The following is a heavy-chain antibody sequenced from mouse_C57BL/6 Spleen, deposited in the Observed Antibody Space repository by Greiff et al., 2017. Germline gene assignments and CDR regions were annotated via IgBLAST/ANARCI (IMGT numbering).Heavy chain of an antibody. Sequence: SGAELVKPGASVKMSCKASGYTFTTYPLEWMKQNHGKSLEWIGNFHPYNDDTKYNEKFKGKATLTVEKSSSTVYLELRRLTSAASAVYSFPTTGLVRYWSFAVLITMPTFPVSS. V-gene: IGHV1-47*01. J-gene: IGHJ1*03. CDR2: FHPYNDDT. CDR1: GYTFTTYP. D-gene: IGHD2-14*01. CDR3: PTTGLVRYWSFAV.